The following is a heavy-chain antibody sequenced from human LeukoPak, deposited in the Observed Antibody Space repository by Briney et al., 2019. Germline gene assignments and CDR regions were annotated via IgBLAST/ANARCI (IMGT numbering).Heavy chain of an antibody. Sequence: VASVKVSCKASGYTFTGYYMHWVRQAPGQGLEWMGGIIPIFGTANYAQKFQGRVTITADESTSTAYMELSSLRSEDTAVYYCARDRWAAAGTGWFDPWGQGTLVTVSS. D-gene: IGHD6-13*01. J-gene: IGHJ5*02. CDR2: IIPIFGTA. CDR3: ARDRWAAAGTGWFDP. CDR1: GYTFTGYY. V-gene: IGHV1-69*13.